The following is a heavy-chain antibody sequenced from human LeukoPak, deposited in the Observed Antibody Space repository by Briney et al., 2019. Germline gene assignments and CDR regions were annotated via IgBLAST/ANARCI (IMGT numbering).Heavy chain of an antibody. CDR2: IWDDGSYK. V-gene: IGHV3-33*06. J-gene: IGHJ4*02. CDR3: AKPTSGSGSFLIDY. CDR1: GFSFSNYG. D-gene: IGHD1-26*01. Sequence: GGSLRLSCAASGFSFSNYGVHWVHQAPGKGLEWVAVIWDDGSYKYYADSVKGRFTISRDNSKNTLYLQMNSLRAEDTAVYYCAKPTSGSGSFLIDYWGQGTLVTVSS.